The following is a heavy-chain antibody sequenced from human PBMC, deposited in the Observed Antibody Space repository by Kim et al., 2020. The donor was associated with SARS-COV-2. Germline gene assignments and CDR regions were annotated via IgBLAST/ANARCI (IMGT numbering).Heavy chain of an antibody. CDR2: INPSGGST. V-gene: IGHV1-46*01. D-gene: IGHD3-9*01. J-gene: IGHJ6*02. Sequence: ASVKVSCKASGYTFTSYYMHWVRRAPGQGLEWMGIINPSGGSTSYAQKFQGRVTMTRDTSTSTVYMELSSLRSEDTAVYYCARDGTVPVPGILTGGLMDVWGQGTTVTVSS. CDR3: ARDGTVPVPGILTGGLMDV. CDR1: GYTFTSYY.